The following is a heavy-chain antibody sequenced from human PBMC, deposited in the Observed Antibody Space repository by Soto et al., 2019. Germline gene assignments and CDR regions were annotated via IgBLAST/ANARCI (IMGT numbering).Heavy chain of an antibody. J-gene: IGHJ6*03. D-gene: IGHD3-3*01. V-gene: IGHV3-74*01. Sequence: EVQLVESGGHLVQPGGSLRLSCTASGFRFSSHWMHWVRQGPGKGLVWVSRINADGSYTTYGDSVKGRFTISRDNAKNTLFLQMNSLRAEDTGVYYCARENYDDYYYYIDAWGKGTTVTVSS. CDR1: GFRFSSHW. CDR3: ARENYDDYYYYIDA. CDR2: INADGSYT.